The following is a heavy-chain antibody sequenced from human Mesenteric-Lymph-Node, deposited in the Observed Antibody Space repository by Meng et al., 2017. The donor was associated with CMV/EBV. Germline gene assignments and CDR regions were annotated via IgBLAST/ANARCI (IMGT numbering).Heavy chain of an antibody. CDR3: ARFGDFWSGFMWFDP. D-gene: IGHD3-3*01. Sequence: GGSLRLSCAASGFTFSSYSMNWVRQAPGKGLEWVSSISSSSSYIYYADSVKGRFTISRDNAKNSLYLQMNSLRAEDTAVYYCARFGDFWSGFMWFDPWGQGTLVIVSS. CDR2: ISSSSSYI. V-gene: IGHV3-21*01. J-gene: IGHJ5*02. CDR1: GFTFSSYS.